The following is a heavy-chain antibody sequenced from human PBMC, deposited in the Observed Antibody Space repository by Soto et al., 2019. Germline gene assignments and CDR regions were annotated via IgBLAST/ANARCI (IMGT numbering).Heavy chain of an antibody. CDR1: GGTLSDHG. CDR3: ARGVYGSGNYYTGPSAFDI. J-gene: IGHJ3*02. CDR2: TIPVFNTA. Sequence: QVQLEQSGAEVKKPGSSVKVSCKASGGTLSDHGVAWLRQAPGQGLEWMGGTIPVFNTAKYAQKFQGGVTVTAGKFTNIAYLELSSLRSEDTAFYFCARGVYGSGNYYTGPSAFDIWGQGTMVIVSS. D-gene: IGHD3-10*01. V-gene: IGHV1-69*06.